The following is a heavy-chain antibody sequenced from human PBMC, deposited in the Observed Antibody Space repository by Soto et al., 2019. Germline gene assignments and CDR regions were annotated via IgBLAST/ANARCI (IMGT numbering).Heavy chain of an antibody. CDR2: IRSTGTT. D-gene: IGHD7-27*01. Sequence: WGPMRLSCAASGFTFRTNTMSWVRQAPGKGLEWVSDIRSTGTTYYADSVKGRFTISRDNGKNSLYLQMNSLRAEDTAVYYCARENWGSFSWGQGTLVTVSS. CDR3: ARENWGSFS. J-gene: IGHJ5*02. V-gene: IGHV3-48*01. CDR1: GFTFRTNT.